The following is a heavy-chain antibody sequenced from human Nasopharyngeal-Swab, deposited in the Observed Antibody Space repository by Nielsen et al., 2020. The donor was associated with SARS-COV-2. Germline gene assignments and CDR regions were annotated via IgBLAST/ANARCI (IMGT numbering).Heavy chain of an antibody. CDR3: TTDLHDYGDYDY. Sequence: GESLKISCAASGFTFSNAWMSWVRQAPGKGLEWVGRIKSKTDGGTIDYAAPVKGRFTISRDDSKNTLHLQMNSLKTEDTAVYYCTTDLHDYGDYDYWGQGTLVTVSS. CDR1: GFTFSNAW. V-gene: IGHV3-15*01. CDR2: IKSKTDGGTI. J-gene: IGHJ4*02. D-gene: IGHD4-17*01.